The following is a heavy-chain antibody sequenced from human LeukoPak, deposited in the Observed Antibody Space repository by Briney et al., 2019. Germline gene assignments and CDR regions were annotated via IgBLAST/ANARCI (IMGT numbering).Heavy chain of an antibody. V-gene: IGHV4-39*01. CDR1: GGSISSDTYY. CDR2: IYYSGTT. J-gene: IGHJ4*02. D-gene: IGHD5-24*01. CDR3: AKQRRDGYNYFDY. Sequence: SETLSLTCTVSGGSISSDTYYWSWIRQPPGKGLEWIGSIYYSGTTYYNPSLKSRVTISVDTSKNQFSLKLSSVTAADTAVYYCAKQRRDGYNYFDYWGQGTLVTVSS.